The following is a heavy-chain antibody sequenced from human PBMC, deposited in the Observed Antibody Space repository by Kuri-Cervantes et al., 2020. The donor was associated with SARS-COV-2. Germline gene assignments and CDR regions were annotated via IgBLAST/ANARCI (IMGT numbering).Heavy chain of an antibody. CDR1: GASRSDPMSQYY. D-gene: IGHD3-10*01. CDR2: SFHAESN. CDR3: ATKLFGEHWFDP. V-gene: IGHV4-61*01. J-gene: IGHJ5*02. Sequence: SETLSLSCTVSGASRSDPMSQYYWNLIRLPPGKGLDWIGYSFHAESNSQHPSLKSRVTISRDTSKNQFSLSLNSVAPADTAVYYCATKLFGEHWFDPWGQGILVTVSS.